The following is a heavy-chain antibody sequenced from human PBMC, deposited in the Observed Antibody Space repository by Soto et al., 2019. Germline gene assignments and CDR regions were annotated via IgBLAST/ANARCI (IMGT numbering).Heavy chain of an antibody. CDR1: GFTVSSYA. D-gene: IGHD3-22*01. CDR2: ISSNGRST. Sequence: GGSLRLSCSASGFTVSSYAMHWVRQAPGKGLEWVSAISSNGRSTYDADSVKGRFTIYRDNSKNPLYLKMSRRRAXETAVYXCXKERYSDSSGYHYAFDIWGQGTMVTVSS. J-gene: IGHJ3*02. V-gene: IGHV3-64D*08. CDR3: XKERYSDSSGYHYAFDI.